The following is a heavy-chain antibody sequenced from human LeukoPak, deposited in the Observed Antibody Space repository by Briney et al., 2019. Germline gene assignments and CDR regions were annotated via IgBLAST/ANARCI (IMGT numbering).Heavy chain of an antibody. CDR3: ARGRMTAADNWFDP. V-gene: IGHV4-34*01. J-gene: IGHJ5*02. D-gene: IGHD6-13*01. Sequence: SETLSLTXAVYGGSFSTYYWSWIRQTPGKGLEWIGEINHSGSSTYNPSLMGRVTISVDTSKDQFSLKLSSVTAADTAIYYCARGRMTAADNWFDPWGQGTLVTVSS. CDR2: INHSGSS. CDR1: GGSFSTYY.